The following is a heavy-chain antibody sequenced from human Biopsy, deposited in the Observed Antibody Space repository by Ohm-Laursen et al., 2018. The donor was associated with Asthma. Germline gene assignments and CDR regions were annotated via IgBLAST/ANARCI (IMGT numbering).Heavy chain of an antibody. J-gene: IGHJ5*02. Sequence: SQTLSLTYLVSGGSIGRGGYYWSWMRHFPGKGLEWIGYIYYSGTTYYNPSLKSRLTISVDMSKNQFILHLTSATAADTAVYFCARGPSPHYHTSNGKFDLWGQGTSVTVSS. CDR2: IYYSGTT. V-gene: IGHV4-31*03. D-gene: IGHD2-8*01. CDR3: ARGPSPHYHTSNGKFDL. CDR1: GGSIGRGGYY.